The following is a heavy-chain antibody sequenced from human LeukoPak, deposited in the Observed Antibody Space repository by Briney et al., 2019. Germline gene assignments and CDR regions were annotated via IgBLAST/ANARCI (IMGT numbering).Heavy chain of an antibody. D-gene: IGHD2-2*01. CDR1: GGSISSYY. CDR3: ARGKGYCSSTSCYYNWFDP. CDR2: IYYSGST. V-gene: IGHV4-59*01. Sequence: SETPSLTCTVSGGSISSYYWSWIRQPPGKGLEWIGYIYYSGSTNYNPSLKSRVTISVDTSKNQFSLKLSSVTAADTAVYYCARGKGYCSSTSCYYNWFDPWGQGTLVTVSS. J-gene: IGHJ5*02.